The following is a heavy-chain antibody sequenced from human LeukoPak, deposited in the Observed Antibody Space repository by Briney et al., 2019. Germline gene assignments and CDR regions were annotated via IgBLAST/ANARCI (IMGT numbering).Heavy chain of an antibody. CDR3: TRDRRRAMFRGVEGVDY. J-gene: IGHJ4*02. CDR1: GFTFSDYY. D-gene: IGHD3-10*01. CDR2: ISSSSSVT. V-gene: IGHV3-11*06. Sequence: GGSLTLSCAASGFTFSDYYMSWIRQAPGKGLEWVSYISSSSSVTNYADSVKGRFTISRDNAKNSLFLQMNGLRAEDTAVYYCTRDRRRAMFRGVEGVDYWGQGTLVTVSS.